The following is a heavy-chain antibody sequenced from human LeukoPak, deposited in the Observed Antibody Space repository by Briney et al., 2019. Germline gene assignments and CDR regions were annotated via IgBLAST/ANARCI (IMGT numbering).Heavy chain of an antibody. Sequence: GASVKVSCKASGYTFTSYDINWVRQATGQGLEWMGWMNPNSGNTGYAQKFLGRVTMTRNTSISTAYMELSSLRSEDTAVYYCATVPIRDGYNQYYFDYWGQGTLVTVSS. V-gene: IGHV1-8*01. CDR3: ATVPIRDGYNQYYFDY. CDR1: GYTFTSYD. D-gene: IGHD5-24*01. J-gene: IGHJ4*02. CDR2: MNPNSGNT.